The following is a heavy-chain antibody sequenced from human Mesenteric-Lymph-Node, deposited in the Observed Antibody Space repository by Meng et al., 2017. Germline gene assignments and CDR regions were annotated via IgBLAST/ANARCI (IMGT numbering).Heavy chain of an antibody. CDR1: GFIFSNYA. J-gene: IGHJ4*02. Sequence: GESLKISCVGSGFIFSNYAVHWVRQAPGTGLEWLSMISYDGTDKHYADSVKGRFTVSRDNSMNTLYLQMNNLRVEDTAVYYCARDRSCRGGSCNFPFDYWGQGTQVTVSS. CDR3: ARDRSCRGGSCNFPFDY. CDR2: ISYDGTDK. V-gene: IGHV3-30*04. D-gene: IGHD2-15*01.